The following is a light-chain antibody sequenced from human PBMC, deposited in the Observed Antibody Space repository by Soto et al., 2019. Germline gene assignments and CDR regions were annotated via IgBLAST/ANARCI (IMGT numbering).Light chain of an antibody. CDR2: DAS. CDR1: QSVSNNY. Sequence: EVVLTQSPGTLSLSPGERATLSCRASQSVSNNYLAWYKQKPGQAPRLLIYDASSRATGIPDRFSGFGSGTEFTLTISRLEPEDFAVYYCQQYGSSEWTFGQGTKVEIK. CDR3: QQYGSSEWT. V-gene: IGKV3-20*01. J-gene: IGKJ1*01.